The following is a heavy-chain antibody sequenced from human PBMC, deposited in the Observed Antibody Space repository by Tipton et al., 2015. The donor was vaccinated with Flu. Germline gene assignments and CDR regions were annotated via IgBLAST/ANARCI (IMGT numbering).Heavy chain of an antibody. Sequence: TLSLTCSVPGASISSSRYYWTWVRQPAGQGLEWVGRIYTSGSTNYNASLRSRAAISMDTSKNLFSLKLRSVTAADTAVYFCARATWSSNAFDIWGQGTMVIVSS. V-gene: IGHV4-61*02. J-gene: IGHJ3*02. CDR2: IYTSGST. D-gene: IGHD2-15*01. CDR1: GASISSSRYY. CDR3: ARATWSSNAFDI.